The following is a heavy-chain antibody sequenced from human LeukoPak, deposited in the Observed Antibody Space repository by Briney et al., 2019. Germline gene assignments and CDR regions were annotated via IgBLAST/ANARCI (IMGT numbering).Heavy chain of an antibody. CDR3: ARGLRLWFGEILDY. V-gene: IGHV3-7*04. Sequence: GGSLRLSCAASGFIFNSFWMSWVRQAPGKGLEWVANIKEDGREKYYVDSVKGRFTISRDNSKNTLYLQMNSLRAEDTAVYYCARGLRLWFGEILDYWGQGTLVTVSS. J-gene: IGHJ4*02. D-gene: IGHD3-10*01. CDR2: IKEDGREK. CDR1: GFIFNSFW.